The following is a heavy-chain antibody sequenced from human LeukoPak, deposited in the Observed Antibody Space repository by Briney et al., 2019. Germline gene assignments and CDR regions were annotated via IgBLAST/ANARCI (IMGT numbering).Heavy chain of an antibody. CDR1: GFTFSSYS. V-gene: IGHV3-21*04. Sequence: GGSLRLSCAASGFTFSSYSMNWVRQAPGKGLEWVSSISSSSSYIYYADSVKGRFTISRDNAKNSLYLQMNSLRAEDTAVYYCAKVGGSDWGAFDIWGQGTMVTVSS. CDR3: AKVGGSDWGAFDI. CDR2: ISSSSSYI. J-gene: IGHJ3*02. D-gene: IGHD1-26*01.